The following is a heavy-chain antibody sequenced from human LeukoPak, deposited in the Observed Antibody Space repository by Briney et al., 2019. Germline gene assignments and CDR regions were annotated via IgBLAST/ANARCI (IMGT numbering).Heavy chain of an antibody. CDR3: ARGRTGYPPIGYLDY. CDR2: INHSGST. Sequence: SETLSLTCAVYGGSFSSYYWSWIRQPPGKGLEWIGEINHSGSTNYNPSLKSRVTISVDTSKNQFSLKLSSVTAADTAVYYCARGRTGYPPIGYLDYWGQGTLVTVSS. CDR1: GGSFSSYY. D-gene: IGHD3/OR15-3a*01. J-gene: IGHJ4*02. V-gene: IGHV4-34*01.